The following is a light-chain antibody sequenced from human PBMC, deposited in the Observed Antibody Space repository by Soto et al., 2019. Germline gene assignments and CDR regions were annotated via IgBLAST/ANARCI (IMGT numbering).Light chain of an antibody. CDR1: QSVDSRF. CDR3: LLFVTSPPAFT. J-gene: IGKJ2*01. V-gene: IGKV3-20*01. CDR2: GTS. Sequence: ESMLTQSPGTLSLSPGERATLSCRASQSVDSRFLTWYQQKPGQTPRLLIYGTSIRVTGIPDRFSGSGSGTDFTLIISRVEPEDSAVYYCLLFVTSPPAFTFGEGTKLEI.